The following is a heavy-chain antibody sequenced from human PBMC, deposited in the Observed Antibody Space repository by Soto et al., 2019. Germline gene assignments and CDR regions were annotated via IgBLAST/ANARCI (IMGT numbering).Heavy chain of an antibody. CDR3: ARDETERRAATPSHVYSYYAMDV. CDR2: ISYDGSNK. D-gene: IGHD6-13*01. V-gene: IGHV3-30-3*01. Sequence: QVQLLESGGGVVQPGRSLRLSCAASGFTFSSYGMHWGRQARGEGLEWVAVISYDGSNKYYADSVKGRFILSSNNSKNMLYQQMNGLRTEDAAVYCWARDETERRAATPSHVYSYYAMDVWGPGKTVTV. CDR1: GFTFSSYG. J-gene: IGHJ6*02.